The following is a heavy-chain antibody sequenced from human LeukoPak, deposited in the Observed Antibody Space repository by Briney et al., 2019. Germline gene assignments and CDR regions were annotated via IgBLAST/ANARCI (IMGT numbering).Heavy chain of an antibody. Sequence: ASVKVSCKASGYTFTGYYMHWVRQAPGQGLEWMGWINPNSGGTNYAQKFQGWVTMTRDTSISTAYMELSRLRSDDTAVYYCARAMSSYSSGWYLDYWGQGTLVTVSS. D-gene: IGHD6-19*01. CDR1: GYTFTGYY. V-gene: IGHV1-2*04. CDR2: INPNSGGT. J-gene: IGHJ4*02. CDR3: ARAMSSYSSGWYLDY.